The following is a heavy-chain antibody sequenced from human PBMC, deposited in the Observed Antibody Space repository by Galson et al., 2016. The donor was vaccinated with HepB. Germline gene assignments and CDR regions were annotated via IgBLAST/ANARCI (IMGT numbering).Heavy chain of an antibody. J-gene: IGHJ6*02. CDR2: ITAYNGNT. CDR1: GYTFTRYG. V-gene: IGHV1-18*01. D-gene: IGHD2-2*01. CDR3: ARRYIIVAPSAMPSPPHDYGMDV. Sequence: SVKVSCKASGYTFTRYGISWVRQAPGQGLEWMGWITAYNGNTNYAQKLQGRVTMTTDTSTTTAYLELRSLRSDDTAVYYCARRYIIVAPSAMPSPPHDYGMDVWGQGTTVTVSS.